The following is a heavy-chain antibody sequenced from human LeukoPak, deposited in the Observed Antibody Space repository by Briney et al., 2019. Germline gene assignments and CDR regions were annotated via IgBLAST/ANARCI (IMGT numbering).Heavy chain of an antibody. J-gene: IGHJ6*03. CDR2: IIPIFGSA. V-gene: IGHV1-69*05. D-gene: IGHD6-19*01. CDR3: ARDVTVAGTFTRQNYYYYYMDV. CDR1: GGTFSSYA. Sequence: SVKVSCKASGGTFSSYAISWVRQAPGQGLEWMGRIIPIFGSANYAQKFQGRVTITTDESTSTAYMELSSLRSEDTAVYYCARDVTVAGTFTRQNYYYYYMDVWGKGTTVTVSS.